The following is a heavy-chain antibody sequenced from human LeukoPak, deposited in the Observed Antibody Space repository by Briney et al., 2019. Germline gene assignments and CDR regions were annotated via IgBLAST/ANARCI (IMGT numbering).Heavy chain of an antibody. J-gene: IGHJ4*02. CDR3: AKWGDYDVLTGYYVPDY. V-gene: IGHV3-23*01. Sequence: GGSLRLSCAASEFTFSNYAMSRVRQAPGKGLEGVSAILGSGGSTYYADSVKGRFTVSRDNSKSTLYLQMNSLRAEDTALYYCAKWGDYDVLTGYYVPDYWGQGTLVTVSS. CDR2: ILGSGGST. CDR1: EFTFSNYA. D-gene: IGHD3-9*01.